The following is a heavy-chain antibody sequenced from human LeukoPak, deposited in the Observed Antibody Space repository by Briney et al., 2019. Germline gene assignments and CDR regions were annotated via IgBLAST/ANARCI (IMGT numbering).Heavy chain of an antibody. CDR2: IYHSGST. D-gene: IGHD6-13*01. V-gene: IGHV4-38-2*02. CDR1: GGSISSYY. CDR3: AKGSSSWLVRYYFDY. Sequence: PSETLSLTCTVSGGSISSYYWGWIRQPPGKGLEWIGSIYHSGSTYYNPSLKSRVTISVDTSKNQFSLKLSSVTAADTAVYYCAKGSSSWLVRYYFDYWGQGTLVTVSS. J-gene: IGHJ4*02.